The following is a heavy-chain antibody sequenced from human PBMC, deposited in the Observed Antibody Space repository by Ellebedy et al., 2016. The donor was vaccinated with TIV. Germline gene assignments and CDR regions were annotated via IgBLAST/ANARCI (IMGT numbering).Heavy chain of an antibody. CDR2: IVVGSCNT. CDR1: GFTFTSSA. Sequence: AASVKVSCKASGFTFTSSAVQWVRQARGQRLEWIGWIVVGSCNTNYAQKFQERVTITRDMSTSTAYMELSSLRSEDTAVYYCAAIGPGIAVAGTDAFDIWGQGTMVTVSS. CDR3: AAIGPGIAVAGTDAFDI. V-gene: IGHV1-58*01. D-gene: IGHD6-19*01. J-gene: IGHJ3*02.